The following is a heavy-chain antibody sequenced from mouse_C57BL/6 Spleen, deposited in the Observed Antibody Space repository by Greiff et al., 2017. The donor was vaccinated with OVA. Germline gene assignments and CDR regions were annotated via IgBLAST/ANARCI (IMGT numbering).Heavy chain of an antibody. CDR3: ESPLAMDY. CDR2: IYPGDGDT. J-gene: IGHJ4*01. Sequence: VQLQQSGPELVKPGASVKISCKASGYAFSSSWMNWVKQRPGKGLEWIGRIYPGDGDTNYNGKFKGKATLTADKSSSTAYMQLSSLTSEDSAVYVCESPLAMDYWGQGTSVTVSS. CDR1: GYAFSSSW. V-gene: IGHV1-82*01.